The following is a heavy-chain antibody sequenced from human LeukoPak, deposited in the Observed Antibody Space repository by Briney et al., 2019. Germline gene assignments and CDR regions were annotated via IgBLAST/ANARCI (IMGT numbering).Heavy chain of an antibody. J-gene: IGHJ4*02. CDR3: ARDTGYSGYDLAFDY. V-gene: IGHV4-34*01. Sequence: SETLSLTCAVYGVSFNDYYWSWIRQPPGKGLEWIGEINHSGSTNYNPSLKSRVTMSVDTSKNQFSLKLSSVTAADTAVYYCARDTGYSGYDLAFDYWGQGTLVTVSS. D-gene: IGHD5-12*01. CDR2: INHSGST. CDR1: GVSFNDYY.